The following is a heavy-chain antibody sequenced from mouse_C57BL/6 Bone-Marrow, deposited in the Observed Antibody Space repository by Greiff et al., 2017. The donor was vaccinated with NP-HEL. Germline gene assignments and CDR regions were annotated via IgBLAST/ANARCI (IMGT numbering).Heavy chain of an antibody. V-gene: IGHV3-6*01. J-gene: IGHJ2*01. D-gene: IGHD1-1*01. CDR1: GYSITSGYY. CDR2: ISYDGSN. Sequence: ESGPGLVKPSQSLSLTCSVTGYSITSGYYWNWIRQFPGNKLEWMGYISYDGSNNYNPSLKNRISITRDTSKNQFFLKLNSVTTEDTATYYCARVHYGSSYDYFDYWGQGTTLTVSS. CDR3: ARVHYGSSYDYFDY.